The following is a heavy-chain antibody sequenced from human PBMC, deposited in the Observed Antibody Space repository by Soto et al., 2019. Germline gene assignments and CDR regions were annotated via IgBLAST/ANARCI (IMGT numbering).Heavy chain of an antibody. Sequence: EVQLVESGGGLVKPGGSLRLSCAASGFTFSNAWMSWVRQAPGKGLEWVGCIKSKTDGGTTDYAAPVKGRFTISRDDSRNTLYLQMNSLKTEDTAVYYCTTDVGTPSYYYVDVWGKGTKVTVSS. D-gene: IGHD1-1*01. CDR3: TTDVGTPSYYYVDV. CDR1: GFTFSNAW. J-gene: IGHJ6*03. CDR2: IKSKTDGGTT. V-gene: IGHV3-15*01.